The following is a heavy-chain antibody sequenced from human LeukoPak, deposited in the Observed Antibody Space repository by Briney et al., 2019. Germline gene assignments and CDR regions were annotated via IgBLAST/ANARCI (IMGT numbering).Heavy chain of an antibody. Sequence: PGGSLRLSCAASGFTFSSYGMHWVRQAPGKGLEWVAVISYDGSNKYYADSVKGRFTISRDNSKNTLYLQMNSLRAEDTAVYYRAKDLTYSSSWYLGAFDIWGQGTMVTVSS. J-gene: IGHJ3*02. CDR1: GFTFSSYG. D-gene: IGHD6-13*01. V-gene: IGHV3-30*18. CDR3: AKDLTYSSSWYLGAFDI. CDR2: ISYDGSNK.